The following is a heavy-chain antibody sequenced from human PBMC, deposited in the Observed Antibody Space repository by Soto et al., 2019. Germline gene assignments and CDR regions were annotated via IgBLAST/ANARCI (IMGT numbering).Heavy chain of an antibody. CDR3: ARGAHYGDPNWFDP. Sequence: SETLSLTCAVSGTSISSTFWFRCVHKPPGKGLEWIGEVYHTGTTKNNPSLKSRVTISVDTSKNQFSLKLSSVTAADTAVYYCARGAHYGDPNWFDPWGQGTLVTVSS. V-gene: IGHV4-4*02. CDR2: VYHTGTT. J-gene: IGHJ5*02. D-gene: IGHD4-17*01. CDR1: GTSISSTFW.